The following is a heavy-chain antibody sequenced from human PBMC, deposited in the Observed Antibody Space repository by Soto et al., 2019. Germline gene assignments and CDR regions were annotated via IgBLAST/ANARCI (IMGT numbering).Heavy chain of an antibody. CDR2: IKQDGSER. J-gene: IGHJ4*02. CDR3: ARSEVYSFDF. Sequence: EVQLVESGGGLVQPGGSLRLSCAASGFTFSDFWVTWVRQAPGKGLEWVANIKQDGSERYYVDSVKGRFTISRDNAKNPLFLQMNSLRAEDTAVYYCARSEVYSFDFWGQGTLVTVSS. D-gene: IGHD2-8*01. CDR1: GFTFSDFW. V-gene: IGHV3-7*05.